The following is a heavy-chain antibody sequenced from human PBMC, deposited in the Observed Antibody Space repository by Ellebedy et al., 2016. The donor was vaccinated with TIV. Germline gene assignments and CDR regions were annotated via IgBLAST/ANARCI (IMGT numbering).Heavy chain of an antibody. J-gene: IGHJ4*02. CDR2: IIPLFGTA. Sequence: SVKVSXXASGGTFSSYGISWVRQAPGQGLEWMGGIIPLFGTANYAQKFQGRVKITADESTSTVYMELRRLRSDDTAVYYCARESSSDASDDYWGQGTLVTVSS. CDR1: GGTFSSYG. V-gene: IGHV1-69*13. CDR3: ARESSSDASDDY.